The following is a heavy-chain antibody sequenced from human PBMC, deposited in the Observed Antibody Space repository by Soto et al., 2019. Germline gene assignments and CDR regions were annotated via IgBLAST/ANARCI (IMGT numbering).Heavy chain of an antibody. CDR3: ARDGDYVSRDAFDI. V-gene: IGHV4-31*03. CDR1: GGSISSGGYY. D-gene: IGHD4-17*01. CDR2: IYYSGST. Sequence: SETLSLTCTVSGGSISSGGYYWSWIRQHPGKGLEWIGYIYYSGSTYYNPSLKRGVTISVDTSKIPFSLTLSSVTAADTAVYYCARDGDYVSRDAFDIWGQGTMVTVSS. J-gene: IGHJ3*02.